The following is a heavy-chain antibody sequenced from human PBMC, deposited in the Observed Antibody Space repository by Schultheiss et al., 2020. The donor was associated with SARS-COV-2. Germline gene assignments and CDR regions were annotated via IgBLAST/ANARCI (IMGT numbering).Heavy chain of an antibody. V-gene: IGHV1-2*02. D-gene: IGHD3-22*01. CDR3: ARDAFYYDSSGYYSYYYYGMDV. Sequence: ASVKVSCKASGYTFTGYYMHWVRQAPGQGLEWMGWINPNSGGTNYAQKFQGRVTMTTDTSTSTAYMELRSLRSDDTAVYYCARDAFYYDSSGYYSYYYYGMDVWGQGTTVTVSS. CDR1: GYTFTGYY. J-gene: IGHJ6*02. CDR2: INPNSGGT.